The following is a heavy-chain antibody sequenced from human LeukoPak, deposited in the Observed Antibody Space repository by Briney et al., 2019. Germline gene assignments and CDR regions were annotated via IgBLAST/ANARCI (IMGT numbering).Heavy chain of an antibody. J-gene: IGHJ5*02. D-gene: IGHD3-10*01. CDR1: GGTISNYY. CDR2: IYYSGRT. CDR3: ARVSTSMVRGVIIRYDWFDP. V-gene: IGHV4-59*01. Sequence: SETLSLTCTVSGGTISNYYWSWIRQPPGGGLEWMGYIYYSGRTTYNPSLTSRVTISVDTSKNQFSLKLTSVTAADTAIYYCARVSTSMVRGVIIRYDWFDPWGQGTPVTVSS.